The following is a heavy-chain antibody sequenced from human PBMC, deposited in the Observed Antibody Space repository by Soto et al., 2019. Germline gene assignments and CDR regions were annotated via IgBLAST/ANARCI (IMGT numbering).Heavy chain of an antibody. Sequence: ASVKVSCTASGYTFTSYAMHWVRQAPGQRLEWMGWINAGNGNTKYSQKLQGRVTMTTDTSTSTAYMELRSLRSDDTAVYYCARGGLYYGSGSNYYYYYGMDVWGQGTTVTVSS. CDR3: ARGGLYYGSGSNYYYYYGMDV. CDR2: INAGNGNT. CDR1: GYTFTSYA. J-gene: IGHJ6*02. D-gene: IGHD3-10*01. V-gene: IGHV1-3*01.